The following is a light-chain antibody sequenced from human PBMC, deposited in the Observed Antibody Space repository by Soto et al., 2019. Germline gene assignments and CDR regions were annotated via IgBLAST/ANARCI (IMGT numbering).Light chain of an antibody. CDR3: QQCGSPLVT. V-gene: IGKV3-20*01. J-gene: IGKJ4*01. CDR1: QSVGSSY. CDR2: GAS. Sequence: EIVLTQSPGTLSLSPGERVTLSCRASQSVGSSYLAWYQQKAGHAPRLLIYGASSRATGIPDRFSGSGSGPDFTLTISRLEPEDSAVYYCQQCGSPLVTFGGGTKVEIK.